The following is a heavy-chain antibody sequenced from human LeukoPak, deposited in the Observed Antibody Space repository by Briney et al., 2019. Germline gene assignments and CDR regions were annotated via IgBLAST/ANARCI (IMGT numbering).Heavy chain of an antibody. J-gene: IGHJ4*02. Sequence: SETLSLTCAVYGGSFSGYYWSWIRQPPGKGLEWIGEINHSGSTNYNPSLKSRVTISVDTSKNQFSLKLSSVTAADTAVDYCASSGSFRQQLVKWGQGTLVTVSS. CDR3: ASSGSFRQQLVK. CDR1: GGSFSGYY. D-gene: IGHD6-13*01. V-gene: IGHV4-34*01. CDR2: INHSGST.